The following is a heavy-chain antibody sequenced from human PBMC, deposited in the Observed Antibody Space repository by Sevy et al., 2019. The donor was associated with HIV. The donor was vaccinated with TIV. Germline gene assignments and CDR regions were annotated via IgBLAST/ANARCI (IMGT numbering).Heavy chain of an antibody. CDR2: ISSSSSYI. J-gene: IGHJ4*02. CDR3: ARDDDTAMVTADS. D-gene: IGHD5-18*01. CDR1: GFTFSSYS. Sequence: GGSLRLSCAASGFTFSSYSMNWVRQAPGKGLEWVSSISSSSSYIYYADSVKGRVTIPIDNAKNSLYLQMNSLRAEDTAVYYCARDDDTAMVTADSWGQGTLVTVSS. V-gene: IGHV3-21*01.